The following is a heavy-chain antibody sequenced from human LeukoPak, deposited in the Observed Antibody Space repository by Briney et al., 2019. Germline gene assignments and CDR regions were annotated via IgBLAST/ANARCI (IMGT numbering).Heavy chain of an antibody. J-gene: IGHJ4*02. V-gene: IGHV3-64D*06. Sequence: GGSLRLSCSASGFTFSSYAMHWVRQAPGKGLEYVSAISSNGGSTYYADSVKGRSTISRDNSKNTLYLQMSSLRAEDTAVYYCVKQLGDSSSWYFHFDYWGQGTLVTVSS. CDR2: ISSNGGST. CDR3: VKQLGDSSSWYFHFDY. D-gene: IGHD6-13*01. CDR1: GFTFSSYA.